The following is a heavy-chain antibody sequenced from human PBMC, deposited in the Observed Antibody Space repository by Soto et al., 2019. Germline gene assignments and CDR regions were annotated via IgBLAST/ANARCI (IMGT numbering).Heavy chain of an antibody. V-gene: IGHV4-31*03. CDR1: GGSISSGAYY. Sequence: SETLSLTCTGSGGSISSGAYYWSWIRQHPGKGLEWIGYIYYSGSTYYNPSLKSRVTISVDTSKNQFSLKLSSVTAADTAVYYCARTNTDYYYGMDVWGQGTTVTVSS. J-gene: IGHJ6*02. D-gene: IGHD2-2*02. CDR2: IYYSGST. CDR3: ARTNTDYYYGMDV.